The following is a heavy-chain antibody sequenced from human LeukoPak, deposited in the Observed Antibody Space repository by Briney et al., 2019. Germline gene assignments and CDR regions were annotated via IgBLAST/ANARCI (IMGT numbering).Heavy chain of an antibody. D-gene: IGHD6-13*01. CDR1: GFTFDDYA. V-gene: IGHV3-9*01. CDR3: VKVTAAGFVDH. CDR2: IGWNSGGI. J-gene: IGHJ4*02. Sequence: PGRSLRLSCAASGFTFDDYAMRWVRQAPGKGLEWVSGIGWNSGGIVYADSVKGRFTISRDNAKKSLYLQMNSLGAEDTALYYCVKVTAAGFVDHWGQGTLVTVSS.